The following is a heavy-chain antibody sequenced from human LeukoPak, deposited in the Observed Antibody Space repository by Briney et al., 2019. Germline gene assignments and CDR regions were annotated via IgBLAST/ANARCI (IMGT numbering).Heavy chain of an antibody. J-gene: IGHJ4*02. CDR1: GFTFSSYS. Sequence: GGSLRLSCAASGFTFSSYSMNWVRQAPGKGLEWVSSISSSSSYIYYADSVKGRFTISRDNAKNTVYLQMNSLRADDTAVYYCARPGYGDYGGLDYWGQGTLVTVSS. CDR3: ARPGYGDYGGLDY. CDR2: ISSSSSYI. D-gene: IGHD4-17*01. V-gene: IGHV3-21*04.